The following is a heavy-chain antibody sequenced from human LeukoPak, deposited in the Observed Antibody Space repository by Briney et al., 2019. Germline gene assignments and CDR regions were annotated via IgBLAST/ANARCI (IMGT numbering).Heavy chain of an antibody. D-gene: IGHD4-17*01. CDR2: FSGSVGST. CDR3: AKGKDYGDYVFDY. V-gene: IGHV3-23*01. CDR1: DFTFSSNA. J-gene: IGHJ4*02. Sequence: PGGSLNPSFSPSDFTFSSNAMSWARQAPGKGRGGFSAFSGSVGSTNYAHSVKGWLTISKDNSKNTLYLQMNSLRAEDTAVYYCAKGKDYGDYVFDYWGQGTLVTVSS.